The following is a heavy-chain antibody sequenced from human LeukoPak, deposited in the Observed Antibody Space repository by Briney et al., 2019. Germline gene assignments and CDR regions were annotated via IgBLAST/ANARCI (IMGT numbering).Heavy chain of an antibody. CDR1: GFTFSSFA. D-gene: IGHD3-22*01. CDR2: VSYTRIAT. V-gene: IGHV3-23*05. J-gene: IGHJ4*02. Sequence: PGGSLRLSCAASGFTFSSFALSWVRQAPGKGLEWVSGVSYTRIATYYADSVKGRFTISRDDSQNILYLQMNGLRAEDTAVYYCARKLLQYDRGGPSFDCWGQGTLVTVSS. CDR3: ARKLLQYDRGGPSFDC.